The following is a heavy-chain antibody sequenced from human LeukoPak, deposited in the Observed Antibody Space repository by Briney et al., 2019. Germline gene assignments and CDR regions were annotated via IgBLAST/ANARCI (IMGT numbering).Heavy chain of an antibody. J-gene: IGHJ4*02. Sequence: GGSLRLSCAASGFTVITNDMTWVRQAPGKGLEWVSVVYSDGNTKYADSVQGRFTISRDNSKSTLYLEMNSLSPDDTAVYYCARGVEPLAANTLAYWGQGTLVTVSS. CDR1: GFTVITND. CDR2: VYSDGNT. V-gene: IGHV3-53*01. CDR3: ARGVEPLAANTLAY. D-gene: IGHD1-14*01.